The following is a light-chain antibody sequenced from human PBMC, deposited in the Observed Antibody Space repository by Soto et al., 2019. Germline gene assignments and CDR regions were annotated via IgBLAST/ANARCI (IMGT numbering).Light chain of an antibody. V-gene: IGKV3-15*01. J-gene: IGKJ4*01. Sequence: EIVMTQSPATLSVSPGERATLSCRASQSVSDNLAWYQQKPGQAPRLLIYGASTRATGVPARFSGSGSGTEFTLTISSLHSEDFAANYCQQFGMSPFTFGGGTKVDI. CDR3: QQFGMSPFT. CDR1: QSVSDN. CDR2: GAS.